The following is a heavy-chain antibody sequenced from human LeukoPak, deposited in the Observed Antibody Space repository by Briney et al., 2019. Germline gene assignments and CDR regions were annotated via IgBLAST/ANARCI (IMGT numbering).Heavy chain of an antibody. CDR1: GFTFSSYW. CDR3: ARVAAVTDDAFDI. J-gene: IGHJ3*02. V-gene: IGHV3-7*01. D-gene: IGHD6-13*01. Sequence: PGGSLRLSCAASGFTFSSYWMSWVRQAPGKGLEWVANIKQDGSEKYYVDSVKGRLTISRDNAKNSLYLQMNSLRAEDTAVYYCARVAAVTDDAFDIWGQGTMVTVSS. CDR2: IKQDGSEK.